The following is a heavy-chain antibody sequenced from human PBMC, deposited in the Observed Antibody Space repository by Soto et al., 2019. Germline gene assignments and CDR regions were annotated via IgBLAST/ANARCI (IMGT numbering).Heavy chain of an antibody. CDR1: GVSINSANW. CDR2: IYHSGST. CDR3: ARYCGGGSCYLGAFDI. V-gene: IGHV4-4*02. J-gene: IGHJ3*02. D-gene: IGHD2-15*01. Sequence: QMQLQESGPGLVKPSGTLSLTCTVSGVSINSANWWTWVRQSPGKGLEWIGEIYHSGSTNFNPSRKSRVTRSVDNSKNQFYLELTSVTAADTAVYYCARYCGGGSCYLGAFDIWGQGTMVTVSS.